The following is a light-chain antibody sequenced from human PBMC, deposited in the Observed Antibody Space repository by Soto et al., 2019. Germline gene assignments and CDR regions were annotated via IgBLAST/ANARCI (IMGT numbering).Light chain of an antibody. Sequence: QSVLTQPPSASGSPGQSVTISCVGTINDVGGYNYVSWYQQHPGKVPQLMIYQVTKRPSGVPDRFSASKSDTTASLTISGLQAEDEGDYYCMSYAGGNRFVFGTGTKVTVL. J-gene: IGLJ1*01. CDR2: QVT. CDR1: INDVGGYNY. CDR3: MSYAGGNRFV. V-gene: IGLV2-8*01.